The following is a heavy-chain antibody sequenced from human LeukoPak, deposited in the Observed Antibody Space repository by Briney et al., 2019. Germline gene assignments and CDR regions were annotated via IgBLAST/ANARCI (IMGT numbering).Heavy chain of an antibody. D-gene: IGHD3-10*01. CDR2: ISSGGSTI. J-gene: IGHJ4*02. V-gene: IGHV3-48*03. CDR3: ARESRWGDYYGSGSRIPYYFDY. Sequence: PGGSLRLSCAASGFTFSSYEMNWVRQAPGKGLEWVSYISSGGSTIYYADSVKGRFTISRDNAKNSLYLQMNSLRAEDTAVYYCARESRWGDYYGSGSRIPYYFDYWGQGTLVTVSS. CDR1: GFTFSSYE.